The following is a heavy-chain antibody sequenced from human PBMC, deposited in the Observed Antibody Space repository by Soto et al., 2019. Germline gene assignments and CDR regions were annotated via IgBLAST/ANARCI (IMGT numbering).Heavy chain of an antibody. D-gene: IGHD2-15*01. Sequence: EVQLVESGGGLVKPGGSLRLACTTSGFIFSNAWMSWVRQAPGKGLEWVGRIKSKPDGATTDYAAPVNGRFTISRDDSKNIVFLKMNSLKTEDTAVYYCIVDPDLFDPWGQGPQVTVSS. J-gene: IGHJ5*02. CDR3: IVDPDLFDP. CDR2: IKSKPDGATT. V-gene: IGHV3-15*01. CDR1: GFIFSNAW.